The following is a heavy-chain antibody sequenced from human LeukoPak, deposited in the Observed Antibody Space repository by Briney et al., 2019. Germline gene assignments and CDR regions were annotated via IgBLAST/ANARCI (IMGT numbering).Heavy chain of an antibody. Sequence: GGSLRLSCAASGFTFSNYWMSWVRQAPGKGLEWVANIKQDGSEKYYVDSVKGRFTISRDNAKNTVHLQMNSLRVEDTAIYFCAGAYSAYDPFDYWGQGILVTVSS. D-gene: IGHD5-12*01. J-gene: IGHJ4*02. V-gene: IGHV3-7*01. CDR2: IKQDGSEK. CDR3: AGAYSAYDPFDY. CDR1: GFTFSNYW.